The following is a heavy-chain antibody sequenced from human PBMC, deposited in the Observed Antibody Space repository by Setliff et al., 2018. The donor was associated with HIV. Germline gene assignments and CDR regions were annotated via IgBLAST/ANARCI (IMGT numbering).Heavy chain of an antibody. CDR2: IKKDESVK. V-gene: IGHV3-7*01. J-gene: IGHJ5*01. CDR1: GFTISDDW. Sequence: GGSLRLSCAASGFTISDDWRTWVRQASGKGLEWVANIKKDESVKYYADSVKGRFTISRDNAGRSLYLQMNSLKVEDTAVYYCTAGHYGPNPWGQGTPVTV. CDR3: TAGHYGPNP. D-gene: IGHD3-10*01.